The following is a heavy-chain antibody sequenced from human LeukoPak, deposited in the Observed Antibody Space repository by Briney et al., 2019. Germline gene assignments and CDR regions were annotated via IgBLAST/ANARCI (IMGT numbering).Heavy chain of an antibody. CDR1: GFTFSSYA. CDR3: ARGYSGSYFIFDY. D-gene: IGHD1-26*01. Sequence: GRSLRLSCAASGFTFSSYAMHWVRQAPGKGLEWVAVISYDGSNKYYADSVKGRFTISRDNSKNTLYLQMNSLRAEDTAVCYCARGYSGSYFIFDYWGQGTLVTVSS. V-gene: IGHV3-30-3*01. J-gene: IGHJ4*02. CDR2: ISYDGSNK.